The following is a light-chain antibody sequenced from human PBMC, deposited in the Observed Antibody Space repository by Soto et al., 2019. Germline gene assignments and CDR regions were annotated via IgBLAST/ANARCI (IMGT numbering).Light chain of an antibody. J-gene: IGLJ3*02. CDR1: NSDIGRYNY. CDR2: EVI. CDR3: SSYTSSSTVV. V-gene: IGLV2-14*01. Sequence: QSALTQPASVSGSPGQSITISCTGTNSDIGRYNYVSWSQQLPGKAPKLIIYEVINRPSGVSNRFSGSKSGNTASLTISGLQAEDEDDYYCSSYTSSSTVVFGGGTKVTVL.